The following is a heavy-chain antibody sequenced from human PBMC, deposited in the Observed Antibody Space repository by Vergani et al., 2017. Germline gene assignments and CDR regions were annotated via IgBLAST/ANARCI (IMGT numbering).Heavy chain of an antibody. V-gene: IGHV4-34*01. CDR3: ARVXYTMVRGQPYYFDY. J-gene: IGHJ4*02. Sequence: QVHLQQWGAGLLKPSETLSLTCAVYGGSFSGYYWSWIRQPPGKGLEWIGEINHSGSTNYNPSLKSRVTISVDTSKNQFSLKLSSVTAADTAVYYCARVXYTMVRGQPYYFDYWGQGTLVTVSS. CDR2: INHSGST. CDR1: GGSFSGYY. D-gene: IGHD3-10*01.